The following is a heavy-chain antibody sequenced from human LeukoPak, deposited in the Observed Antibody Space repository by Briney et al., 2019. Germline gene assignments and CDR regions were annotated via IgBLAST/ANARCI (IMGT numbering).Heavy chain of an antibody. CDR3: ARAPIVLMVYASPLFDP. D-gene: IGHD2-8*01. J-gene: IGHJ5*02. V-gene: IGHV1-2*02. CDR2: INPNSGGT. Sequence: ASVKVSCKASGYTFTGYCMHWVRQAPGQGLEWMGWINPNSGGTNYAQKFQGRVTMTRDTSISTAYMELSRLRSDDTAVYYCARAPIVLMVYASPLFDPWGQGTLVTVSS. CDR1: GYTFTGYC.